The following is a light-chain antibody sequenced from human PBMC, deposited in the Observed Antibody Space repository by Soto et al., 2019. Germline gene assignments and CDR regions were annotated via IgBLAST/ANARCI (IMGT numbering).Light chain of an antibody. V-gene: IGKV1-39*01. Sequence: IQLTHSPTSLSASVGDRFTITCRESQTISSFLNWYQQKPGIAPKLLIYAASSLQSGVPSRFSGSGSGTDFTLTISSLQPADFATYYCQPVSSIRTRTSAQGTKVAIK. CDR3: QPVSSIRTRT. CDR1: QTISSF. J-gene: IGKJ1*01. CDR2: AAS.